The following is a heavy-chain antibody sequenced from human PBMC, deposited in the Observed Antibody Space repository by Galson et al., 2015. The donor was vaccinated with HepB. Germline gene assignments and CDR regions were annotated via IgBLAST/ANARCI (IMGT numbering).Heavy chain of an antibody. CDR3: AILSAVNYYGMDV. CDR1: GFTFSSYA. V-gene: IGHV3-23*01. Sequence: SLRLSCAASGFTFSSYAMSWVRQAPGKGLEWVSAISGSGGSTYYADSVKGRFTISRDNSKNTLYLQMNSLRAEDTAVYYCAILSAVNYYGMDVWGQGTTVTVSS. D-gene: IGHD1-26*01. CDR2: ISGSGGST. J-gene: IGHJ6*02.